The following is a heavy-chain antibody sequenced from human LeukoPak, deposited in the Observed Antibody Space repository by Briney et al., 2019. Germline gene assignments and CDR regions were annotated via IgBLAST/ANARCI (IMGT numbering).Heavy chain of an antibody. CDR3: AKESGYSYGLFDY. Sequence: GGSLRLSCAASGFTFSSYGMHWVRQAPGKGLEWVAFIRYDGTNEYYADSVKGRFTISRDNSKNSLYLQMNSLRTEDTALYYCAKESGYSYGLFDYWGQGTLVTVSS. D-gene: IGHD5-18*01. J-gene: IGHJ4*02. V-gene: IGHV3-30*02. CDR2: IRYDGTNE. CDR1: GFTFSSYG.